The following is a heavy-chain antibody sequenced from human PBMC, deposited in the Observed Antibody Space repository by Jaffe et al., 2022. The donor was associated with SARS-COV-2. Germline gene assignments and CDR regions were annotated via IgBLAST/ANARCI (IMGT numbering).Heavy chain of an antibody. V-gene: IGHV1-2*02. J-gene: IGHJ4*02. CDR1: GYGFTDHY. CDR2: IIPNSGGT. Sequence: QVQLVQSGAEVKRPGASVKVSCKASGYGFTDHYMHWVRQAPGQGPEWMGWIIPNSGGTKYAPNFQGRVTLTRDTAISAAYMELNRLRSDDTALYYCARGAIFGGADEYYLDNWGQGTLITVSS. CDR3: ARGAIFGGADEYYLDN. D-gene: IGHD3-3*01.